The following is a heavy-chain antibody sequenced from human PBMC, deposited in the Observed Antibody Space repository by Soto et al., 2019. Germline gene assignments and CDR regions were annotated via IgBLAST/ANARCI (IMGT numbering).Heavy chain of an antibody. CDR3: ARGFRGAATRWWFDP. V-gene: IGHV1-18*01. CDR1: GYTFTSYD. CDR2: ISTYNGNT. J-gene: IGHJ5*02. Sequence: QVQLVQSGAEVKKPGASVKVSCKASGYTFTSYDISWVRQAPGQGLEWMGWISTYNGNTNYAQKRQGTVTIPTDTSTSTANMELRSLRSDDTAVYYCARGFRGAATRWWFDPCGQGTLVTVSS. D-gene: IGHD2-15*01.